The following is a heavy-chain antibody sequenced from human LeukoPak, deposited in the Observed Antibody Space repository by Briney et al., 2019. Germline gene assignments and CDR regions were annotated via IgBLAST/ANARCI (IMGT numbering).Heavy chain of an antibody. CDR1: GYGFTSYW. D-gene: IGHD6-19*01. Sequence: GESLKISCVGSGYGFTSYWIGWGRQMPGKGREGMGSIYPGDSDTRYSPSFQGQVTISADKSIGPAYLQWSSLKASDTAMYYCATGYGSGRGAFDIWGQGTMVTVSS. CDR3: ATGYGSGRGAFDI. CDR2: IYPGDSDT. J-gene: IGHJ3*02. V-gene: IGHV5-51*01.